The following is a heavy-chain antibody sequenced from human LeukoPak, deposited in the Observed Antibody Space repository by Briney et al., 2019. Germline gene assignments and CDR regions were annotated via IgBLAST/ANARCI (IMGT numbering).Heavy chain of an antibody. CDR1: GFTFSSYS. D-gene: IGHD6-19*01. CDR3: ASRSSGWYVGTDY. V-gene: IGHV3-21*01. CDR2: ISSSSSYI. J-gene: IGHJ4*02. Sequence: GGSLRLSCAASGFTFSSYSMNWVRQAPGKGLEWVSSISSSSSYIYYADSVKGRFTISRDNAKNSLYLQMNSLRAEDTAVYYCASRSSGWYVGTDYWGQGTLVTVSS.